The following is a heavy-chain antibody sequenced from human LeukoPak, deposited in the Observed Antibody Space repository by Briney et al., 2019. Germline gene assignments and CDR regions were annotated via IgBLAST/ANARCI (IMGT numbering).Heavy chain of an antibody. Sequence: PSETLSLTCTVSGGSISSSSDYWGWIRQPPGKGLEWIGTIYYSGSTYYNPSLKSRVTISVDTSKNQFSLKLSSVTAADTAMYYCARGRDPYWGQGTLVTVSS. J-gene: IGHJ4*02. CDR3: ARGRDPY. D-gene: IGHD5-24*01. CDR2: IYYSGST. V-gene: IGHV4-39*01. CDR1: GGSISSSSDY.